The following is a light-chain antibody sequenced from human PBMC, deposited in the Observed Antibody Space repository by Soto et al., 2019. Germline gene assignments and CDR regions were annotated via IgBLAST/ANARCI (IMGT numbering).Light chain of an antibody. CDR3: QQSYSTAYP. Sequence: DIPMTQSPSSLSASVGDRVTITCRASQSISSYLNWYQQKPGKAPKLLIYAASSLQSGVPSRFSGSGSGTDFTLTISSLQPEDFATYYCQQSYSTAYPFGQGTKLEIK. CDR2: AAS. CDR1: QSISSY. V-gene: IGKV1-39*01. J-gene: IGKJ2*01.